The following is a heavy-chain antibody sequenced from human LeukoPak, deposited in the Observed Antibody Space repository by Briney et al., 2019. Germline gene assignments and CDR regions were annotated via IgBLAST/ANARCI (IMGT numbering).Heavy chain of an antibody. Sequence: ASVKVSCKASGYTVTGYYMHWVRQAPGQGLEWMGWINPNSGGTNYAQKFQGRVTMTRDTSISTAYMELSRLRSDDTVVYYCARFPLDYSSPSGVLGYYFDSGGREPWSPSPQ. CDR3: ARFPLDYSSPSGVLGYYFDS. V-gene: IGHV1-2*02. CDR1: GYTVTGYY. CDR2: INPNSGGT. J-gene: IGHJ4*02. D-gene: IGHD6-13*01.